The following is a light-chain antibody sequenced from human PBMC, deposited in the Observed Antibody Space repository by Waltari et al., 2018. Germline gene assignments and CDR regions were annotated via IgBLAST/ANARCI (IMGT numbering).Light chain of an antibody. Sequence: EIVLTQSPGPLSLSPGETATLSCRASQSVTSISLTWYQQKLGQAPRLIINGTSSRATAIPDRFSGSGSGTDFTLTISRLEPKDFAVYYCQQYDGEVVTFGGGTKVEI. V-gene: IGKV3-20*01. CDR2: GTS. J-gene: IGKJ4*01. CDR1: QSVTSIS. CDR3: QQYDGEVVT.